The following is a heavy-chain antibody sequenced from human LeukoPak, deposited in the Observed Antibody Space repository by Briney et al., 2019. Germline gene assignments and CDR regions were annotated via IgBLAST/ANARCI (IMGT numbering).Heavy chain of an antibody. CDR1: GGSFSAYY. Sequence: SETLSLTCAVYGGSFSAYYWSWIRQPPGKGLEWIGEINHSGSTNYNPSLKSRVTISVDTSKNQFSLKLSSVTAADTAVYFCARVPTVSTLDYWGRGTLVTVSS. D-gene: IGHD4-17*01. V-gene: IGHV4-34*01. CDR3: ARVPTVSTLDY. CDR2: INHSGST. J-gene: IGHJ4*02.